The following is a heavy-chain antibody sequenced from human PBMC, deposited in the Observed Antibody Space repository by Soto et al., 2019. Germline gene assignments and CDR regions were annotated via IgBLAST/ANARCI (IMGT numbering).Heavy chain of an antibody. CDR2: IDPSDGTT. CDR1: GYAFTTYH. V-gene: IGHV1-46*04. CDR3: ARDEVPDVQNDASDI. Sequence: ASVKVSCKASGYAFTTYHMHWVRQAPGQGLEWMGMIDPSDGTTTYAQKLQGRAAMTRDTATSTVYMELSSLRSEDTAVYYCARDEVPDVQNDASDIWGQGTMVTVSS. J-gene: IGHJ3*02.